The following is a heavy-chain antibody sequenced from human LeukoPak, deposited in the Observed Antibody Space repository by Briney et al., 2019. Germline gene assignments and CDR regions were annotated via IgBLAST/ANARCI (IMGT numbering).Heavy chain of an antibody. D-gene: IGHD3-3*01. CDR1: GYTFTGYY. V-gene: IGHV1-2*02. Sequence: GASVKVSCKASGYTFTGYYMHWVRQAPGQGLEWMGWTNPNSGGTNYAQKFQGRVTMTRDTSISTAYMELSRLRSDDTAVYYCARGGLRFLEWLLWTGYFDYWGQGTLVTVSS. J-gene: IGHJ4*02. CDR2: TNPNSGGT. CDR3: ARGGLRFLEWLLWTGYFDY.